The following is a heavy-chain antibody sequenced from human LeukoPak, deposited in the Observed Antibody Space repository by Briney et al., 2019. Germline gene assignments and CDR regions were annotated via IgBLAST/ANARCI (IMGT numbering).Heavy chain of an antibody. CDR3: ARENSDSVSGCAFDI. Sequence: GGSLRLSCAASGFTFSSYAMHWVRQAPGKGLEWVAVISYDGSNKYYADSVKGRFTISRDNSKNTPYLQMNSLRAEDTAVYYCARENSDSVSGCAFDIWGQGTMVTVSS. V-gene: IGHV3-30-3*01. D-gene: IGHD3-16*01. J-gene: IGHJ3*02. CDR2: ISYDGSNK. CDR1: GFTFSSYA.